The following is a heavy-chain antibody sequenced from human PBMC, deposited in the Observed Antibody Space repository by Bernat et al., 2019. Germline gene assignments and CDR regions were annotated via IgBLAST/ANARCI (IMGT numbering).Heavy chain of an antibody. V-gene: IGHV3-23*01. J-gene: IGHJ5*02. CDR2: ISGSYGST. D-gene: IGHD3-16*01. CDR3: VKGAEYSYALT. Sequence: EVQLLEFGGGLAQPGGSLRLSCAASGFTFSSYAMTWVRQAPGKGLEWVSGISGSYGSTCYADSVKGRLTISRDNSKNTLYLQMNSLSAEDTAVYYCVKGAEYSYALTWGQGTLVTVSS. CDR1: GFTFSSYA.